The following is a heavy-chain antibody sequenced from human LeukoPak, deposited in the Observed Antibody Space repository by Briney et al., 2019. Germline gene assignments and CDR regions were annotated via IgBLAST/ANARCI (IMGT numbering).Heavy chain of an antibody. D-gene: IGHD3-22*01. CDR1: GFTFSSYS. CDR2: ISSSSSYI. CDR3: AKAFYDSSGYYY. Sequence: GGSLRLSCAASGFTFSSYSMNWVRQAPGKGLEWVSSISSSSSYIYYADSVKGRFTISRDNSKNTLYLQMNSLRAEDTAVYYCAKAFYDSSGYYYWGQGTLVTVSS. V-gene: IGHV3-21*04. J-gene: IGHJ4*02.